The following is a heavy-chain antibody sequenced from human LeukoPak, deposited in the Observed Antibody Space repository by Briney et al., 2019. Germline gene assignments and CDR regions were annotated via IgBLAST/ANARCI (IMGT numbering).Heavy chain of an antibody. Sequence: GASVKVSCKASGYTLTSYGISWVRQAPGQGLEWMGWISAYNGNTRYAQKLQGRVTMTTDSSTSTAYMELRSLRSDDTAVYYCARGSRYCSGGSCYSFDYWGQGTLVTVSS. CDR3: ARGSRYCSGGSCYSFDY. D-gene: IGHD2-15*01. CDR2: ISAYNGNT. V-gene: IGHV1-18*01. CDR1: GYTLTSYG. J-gene: IGHJ4*02.